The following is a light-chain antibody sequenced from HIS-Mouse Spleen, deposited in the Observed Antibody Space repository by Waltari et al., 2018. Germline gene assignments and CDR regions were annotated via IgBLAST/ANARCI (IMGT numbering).Light chain of an antibody. Sequence: QLVLTQSPSASASLGASVKLTCTPSSGPRSSAIAWHQQQPEKGPRYLMKLNSDGSHSKGDGIPDRFSGSSSGAERYLTISSLQSEDEADYYCQTWGTGIHVVFGGGTKLTVL. J-gene: IGLJ2*01. CDR1: SGPRSSA. CDR3: QTWGTGIHVV. V-gene: IGLV4-69*01. CDR2: LNSDGSH.